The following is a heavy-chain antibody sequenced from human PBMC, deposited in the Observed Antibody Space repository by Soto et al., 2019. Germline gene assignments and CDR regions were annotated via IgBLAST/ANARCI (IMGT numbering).Heavy chain of an antibody. J-gene: IGHJ1*01. CDR1: GFNFKKFA. D-gene: IGHD6-19*01. CDR2: ISCCGGST. CDR3: AKADGEQWLIPHLDN. V-gene: IGHV3-23*01. Sequence: GGSLRLSCEASGFNFKKFAMGWVSQAPGEGLEWVSGISCCGGSTFYADSVKGRFSLARDDSKNTLSLQLNSLRVEDTAHYYCAKADGEQWLIPHLDNWGQGTQVTV.